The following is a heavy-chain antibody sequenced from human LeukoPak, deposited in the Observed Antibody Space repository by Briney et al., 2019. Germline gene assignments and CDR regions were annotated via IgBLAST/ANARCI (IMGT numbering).Heavy chain of an antibody. J-gene: IGHJ5*02. V-gene: IGHV3-23*01. CDR1: GFTFSSYA. CDR2: ISCSGGST. Sequence: PGGSLRLSCAASGFTFSSYAMSWVRQAPGKGLEWVSAISCSGGSTYYADSVKGRFTISRDNSKNTLYLQMNSLIAEDTAVYYCAKDQVAYDNWFDPWGQGTLVTVSS. D-gene: IGHD2-15*01. CDR3: AKDQVAYDNWFDP.